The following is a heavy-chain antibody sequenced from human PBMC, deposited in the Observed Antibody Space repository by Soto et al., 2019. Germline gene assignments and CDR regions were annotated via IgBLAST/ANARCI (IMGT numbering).Heavy chain of an antibody. CDR1: DHSISRSNW. D-gene: IGHD3-16*01. Sequence: PSETLSLTCAVSDHSISRSNWWAWIRRSQGKGLEWIGYSNYSGRTYYNPSLRGRVTMSVDTSKNKFSLDLSSVTAVDTAVYYFVFYTRGRRARYIVYSGQGTLGT. J-gene: IGHJ4*02. CDR2: SNYSGRT. CDR3: VFYTRGRRARYIVY. V-gene: IGHV4-28*01.